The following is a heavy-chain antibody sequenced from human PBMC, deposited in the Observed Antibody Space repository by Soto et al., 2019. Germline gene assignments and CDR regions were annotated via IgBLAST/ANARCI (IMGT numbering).Heavy chain of an antibody. D-gene: IGHD6-13*01. J-gene: IGHJ5*02. CDR3: ARDCPLVHSSSWRGWFDP. Sequence: EVQLVESGGGLVQPGGSLRLSCAASGFTFSSYWMSWVRQAPGKGLEWVANIKQDGSEKYYVDSVKGRFTISRDNAKNSLYLQMNSLRAEDTAVDYCARDCPLVHSSSWRGWFDPWGQGTLVTVSS. CDR2: IKQDGSEK. CDR1: GFTFSSYW. V-gene: IGHV3-7*03.